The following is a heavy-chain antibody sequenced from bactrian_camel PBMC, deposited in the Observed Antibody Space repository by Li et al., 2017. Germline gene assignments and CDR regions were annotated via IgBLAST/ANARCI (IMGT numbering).Heavy chain of an antibody. V-gene: IGHV3-3*01. CDR1: GTGRISEEFC. CDR2: IYMIGGST. J-gene: IGHJ4*01. D-gene: IGHD2*01. Sequence: HVQLVESGGASVQAGGSLTLSCTASGTGRISEEFCMGWFRQAPGKEREGVAMIYMIGGSTYYVDSVEGRFTISKDNAKNTVYLQMNSLKPEDTAMYYCAACHNCNDGQCYIGQGTQVTVS.